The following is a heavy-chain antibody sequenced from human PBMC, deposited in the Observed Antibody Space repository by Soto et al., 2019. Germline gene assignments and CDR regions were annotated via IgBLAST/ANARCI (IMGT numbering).Heavy chain of an antibody. CDR2: ISYDGSNK. V-gene: IGHV3-30*03. CDR3: VRGSAPVRPYYFDY. CDR1: GFTFSSYG. Sequence: SLRLSCAASGFTFSSYGMHWVRQAPGKGLEWVAVISYDGSNKYYADSVKGRFTISRDNSKNTLCLQMNILRADDTAVYYCVRGSAPVRPYYFDYWGQGTLVTVSS. D-gene: IGHD3-10*01. J-gene: IGHJ4*02.